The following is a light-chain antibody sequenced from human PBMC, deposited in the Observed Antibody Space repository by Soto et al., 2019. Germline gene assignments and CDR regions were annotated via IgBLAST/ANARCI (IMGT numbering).Light chain of an antibody. CDR1: QSVRSN. CDR3: QQYGSSPWA. J-gene: IGKJ1*01. V-gene: IGKV3-20*01. CDR2: TAP. Sequence: ETVMTQSPATLSVSPGERATLSCRASQSVRSNLAWYQQKPGRAPRLLIYTAPTRATDIPDRFSGSGSGTDFTLTISRLEPEDVAVYYCQQYGSSPWAFGQGTKVDIK.